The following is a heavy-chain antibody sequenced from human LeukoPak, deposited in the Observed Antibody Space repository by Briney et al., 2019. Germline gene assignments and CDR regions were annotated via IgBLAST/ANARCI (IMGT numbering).Heavy chain of an antibody. Sequence: PGRSLRLSCATSGFTFSHYSMHWVRQAPGKGLEWVAVIWSDGTEKYYGDSVKGRFTISRDNSKKTVYLQMNSLRVEDTAVYYCAKDAQRGFDFSNSLESWGQGTLVTVSS. CDR3: AKDAQRGFDFSNSLES. J-gene: IGHJ4*02. CDR2: IWSDGTEK. CDR1: GFTFSHYS. V-gene: IGHV3-33*06. D-gene: IGHD3/OR15-3a*01.